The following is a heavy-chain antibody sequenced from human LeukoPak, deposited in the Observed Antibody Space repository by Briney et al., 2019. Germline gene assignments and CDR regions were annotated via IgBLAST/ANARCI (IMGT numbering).Heavy chain of an antibody. CDR1: GFTFSSYW. D-gene: IGHD1-26*01. J-gene: IGHJ4*02. V-gene: IGHV3-7*01. CDR2: IKQDGSEK. CDR3: ARDKRVGATLFGY. Sequence: GGSLRLSCAASGFTFSSYWMSWVRQAPGKGLEWVANIKQDGSEKYYVDSVKGRFTISRDNAKNSLYLQMNSLRAEDTAVYYCARDKRVGATLFGYWGQGTLVTVSS.